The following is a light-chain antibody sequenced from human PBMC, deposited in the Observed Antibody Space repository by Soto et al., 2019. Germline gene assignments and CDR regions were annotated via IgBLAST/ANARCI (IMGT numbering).Light chain of an antibody. J-gene: IGLJ1*01. V-gene: IGLV1-44*01. CDR3: AAWDDSLNGYV. CDR1: SSNIGSNT. CDR2: SNN. Sequence: QSALTHPPSASSTHVQRVTISCSGSSSNIGSNTVNWYQQLPGTAPKLLIYSNNQRPSGVPDRFSGSKSGTSASLAISGLQSEDEADYYCAAWDDSLNGYVFGTGTKVTVL.